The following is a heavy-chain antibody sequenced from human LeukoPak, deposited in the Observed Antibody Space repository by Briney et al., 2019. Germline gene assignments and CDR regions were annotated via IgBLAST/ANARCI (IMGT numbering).Heavy chain of an antibody. CDR3: ARGPPGLAFDI. CDR1: GYTFTGHF. V-gene: IGHV1-2*02. CDR2: INPNSGGT. J-gene: IGHJ3*02. Sequence: ASVKVSCKASGYTFTGHFMHRVRQAPGQGLEWMGWINPNSGGTYYAQKFQGRVTMTRDTSISTAYMEMSRLRSDDTAVYYCARGPPGLAFDIWGQGTMVTVSS.